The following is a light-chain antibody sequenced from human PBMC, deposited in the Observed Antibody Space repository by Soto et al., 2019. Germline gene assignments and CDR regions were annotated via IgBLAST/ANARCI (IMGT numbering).Light chain of an antibody. J-gene: IGLJ2*01. CDR2: VESSGTY. Sequence: QTVVTQSSSASACLGSSVKLTCTLSSGHSSYIIAWHHHQPGKAPRYLMRVESSGTYSKGSGVPDRFSGSSSGADRYLTISNLQSYDEADYYCETWDTNTVIFGGGTKLTVL. V-gene: IGLV4-60*03. CDR3: ETWDTNTVI. CDR1: SGHSSYI.